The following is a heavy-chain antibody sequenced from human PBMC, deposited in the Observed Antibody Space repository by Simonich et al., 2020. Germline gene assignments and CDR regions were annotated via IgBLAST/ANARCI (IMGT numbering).Heavy chain of an antibody. CDR3: ARDVDTAMVFDY. D-gene: IGHD5-18*01. J-gene: IGHJ4*02. CDR2: NSSINSYI. Sequence: EVQLVESGGGLVKPGGSLRLSCAASGFTFSSYSMNWVRQASGKGLVVVSTNSSINSYIYDADSVRGRFTISRDNAKNSLYLQMNSLRAEDTAVYYCARDVDTAMVFDYWGQGTLVTVSS. V-gene: IGHV3-21*01. CDR1: GFTFSSYS.